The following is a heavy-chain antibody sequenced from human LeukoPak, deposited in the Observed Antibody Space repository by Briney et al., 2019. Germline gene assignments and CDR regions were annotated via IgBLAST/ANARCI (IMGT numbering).Heavy chain of an antibody. V-gene: IGHV3-11*01. CDR1: SNSY. CDR2: ISSSGSTI. CDR3: AREQQLGGFDY. J-gene: IGHJ4*02. D-gene: IGHD6-13*01. Sequence: SNSYWGWIRQAPGKGLEWVSYISSSGSTIYYADSVKGRFTISRDNAKNSLYLQMNSLRAEDTAVYYCAREQQLGGFDYWGQGTLVTVSS.